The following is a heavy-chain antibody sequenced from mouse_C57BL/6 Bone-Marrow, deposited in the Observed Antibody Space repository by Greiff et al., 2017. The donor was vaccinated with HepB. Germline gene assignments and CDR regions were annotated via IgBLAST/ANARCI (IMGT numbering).Heavy chain of an antibody. CDR3: ARQRTTVVLDY. Sequence: EVQGVESGGDLVKPGGSLKLSCAASGFTFSSYGMSWVRQTPDKRLEWVATISSGGSYTYYPDSVKGRFTISRDNAKNTLYLQMSSLKSEDTAMYYCARQRTTVVLDYWGQGTTLTVSS. V-gene: IGHV5-6*01. J-gene: IGHJ2*01. CDR2: ISSGGSYT. CDR1: GFTFSSYG. D-gene: IGHD1-1*01.